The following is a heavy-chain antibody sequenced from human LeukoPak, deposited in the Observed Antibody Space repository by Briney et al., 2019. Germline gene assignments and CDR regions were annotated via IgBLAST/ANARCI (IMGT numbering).Heavy chain of an antibody. Sequence: ASVQVSCKVSGYTLTELSMHWVRQAPGKGLEWMGGFDPEDGETIYAQKFQGRVTMTEDTSTDTAYMELSSLRSEDTAVYYCATVKVEVGATTFDYWGQGTLVTVSS. CDR1: GYTLTELS. CDR3: ATVKVEVGATTFDY. D-gene: IGHD1-26*01. V-gene: IGHV1-24*01. CDR2: FDPEDGET. J-gene: IGHJ4*02.